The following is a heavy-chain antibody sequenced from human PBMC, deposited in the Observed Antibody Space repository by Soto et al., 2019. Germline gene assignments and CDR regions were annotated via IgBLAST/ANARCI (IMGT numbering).Heavy chain of an antibody. Sequence: PSETLSLTCTVSGGSISSYYWSWIRQPPGKGLEWIGYIYYSGSTNYNPSLKSRVTISVDTSKNQFSLKLSSVTAADTAVYYCARNRGMVRGVPKPKNWFDPWGQGTLVTVS. J-gene: IGHJ5*02. CDR3: ARNRGMVRGVPKPKNWFDP. CDR2: IYYSGST. D-gene: IGHD3-10*01. V-gene: IGHV4-59*08. CDR1: GGSISSYY.